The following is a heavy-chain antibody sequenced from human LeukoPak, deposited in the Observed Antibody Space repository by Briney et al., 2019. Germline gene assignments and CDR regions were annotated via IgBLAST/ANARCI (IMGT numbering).Heavy chain of an antibody. D-gene: IGHD6-19*01. CDR1: GGSISLSYYY. J-gene: IGHJ4*02. V-gene: IGHV4-39*07. Sequence: SETLSLTCSVSGGSISLSYYYWGWIRQPPGKALEWIGSVYYSGTTSYNPSLKSRVTISVDMSKDHFSLRLSSVTAADTAMYYCARGTLYSGWSYYFDYWGQGSQVTVSS. CDR2: VYYSGTT. CDR3: ARGTLYSGWSYYFDY.